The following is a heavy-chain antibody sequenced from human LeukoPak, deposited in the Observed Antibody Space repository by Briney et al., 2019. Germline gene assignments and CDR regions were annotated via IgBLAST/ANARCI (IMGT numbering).Heavy chain of an antibody. CDR3: ARHEPLTIFGSGSNWFDP. Sequence: SETLSLTCTVSGGSISSYYWSWIRQPPGKGLEWIGYLYYSGSTNYNPSLKSRVTISVDTSKNQFSLKLSSVTAADTAVYYCARHEPLTIFGSGSNWFDPWGQGTLVTVSS. J-gene: IGHJ5*02. D-gene: IGHD3-3*01. CDR1: GGSISSYY. CDR2: LYYSGST. V-gene: IGHV4-59*08.